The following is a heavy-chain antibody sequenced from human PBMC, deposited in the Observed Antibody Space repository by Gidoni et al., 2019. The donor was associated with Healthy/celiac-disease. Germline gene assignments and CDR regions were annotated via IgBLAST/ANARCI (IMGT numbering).Heavy chain of an antibody. J-gene: IGHJ4*02. CDR2: ISYDGSNK. Sequence: QVQLVESGGGVVQPGRSLRLSCAASGFPFSSYAMHWVRQAPGKGLEGVAVISYDGSNKYYADSVKGRFTISRDNSKNTLYLQMNSLRAEDTAVYYCARDHYGSGSYLDYWGQGTLVTVSS. CDR1: GFPFSSYA. D-gene: IGHD3-10*01. CDR3: ARDHYGSGSYLDY. V-gene: IGHV3-30-3*01.